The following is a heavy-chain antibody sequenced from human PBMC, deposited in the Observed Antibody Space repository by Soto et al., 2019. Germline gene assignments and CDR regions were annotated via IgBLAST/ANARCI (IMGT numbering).Heavy chain of an antibody. Sequence: EVQLVESGGVLVQPGGSLRLSCAASGFTFSSYYMSWVRQAQGKGLEWVANVNEDGSEKYYVDSVKGRFTVSRDNAKNSLYLQMNSRRAEDTAVYYCSKWGGAGSAYWGQGTLVTVSS. CDR1: GFTFSSYY. CDR2: VNEDGSEK. CDR3: SKWGGAGSAY. D-gene: IGHD1-26*01. J-gene: IGHJ4*02. V-gene: IGHV3-7*01.